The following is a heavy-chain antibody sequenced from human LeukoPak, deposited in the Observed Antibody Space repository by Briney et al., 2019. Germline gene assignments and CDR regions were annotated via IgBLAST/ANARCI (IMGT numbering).Heavy chain of an antibody. CDR3: ARLPLRSIAVGYYGMDV. CDR2: IIPIFGTA. J-gene: IGHJ6*02. CDR1: GGTFSSYA. D-gene: IGHD6-6*01. Sequence: SVKVSCKASGGTFSSYAISRVRQAPGQGLEWMGGIIPIFGTANYAQKFQGRVTITADESTSTAYMELSSLRSEDTAVYYCARLPLRSIAVGYYGMDVWGQGTTVTVSS. V-gene: IGHV1-69*13.